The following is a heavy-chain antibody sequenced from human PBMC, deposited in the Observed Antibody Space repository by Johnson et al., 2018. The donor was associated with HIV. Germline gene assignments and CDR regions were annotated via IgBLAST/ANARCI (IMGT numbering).Heavy chain of an antibody. J-gene: IGHJ3*02. CDR1: AFAFSSYA. Sequence: QVQLVESGGGVVQPGKSLRLSCVASAFAFSSYAMHWVRQTPGKGLEWVAVISSDGSNKYFADSVKGRFTISRDNAKNSLYLQMNSLRAEDTALYYCAREVYGSYSASDAFDIWGQGTMVTVSS. V-gene: IGHV3-30*04. CDR2: ISSDGSNK. D-gene: IGHD1-26*01. CDR3: AREVYGSYSASDAFDI.